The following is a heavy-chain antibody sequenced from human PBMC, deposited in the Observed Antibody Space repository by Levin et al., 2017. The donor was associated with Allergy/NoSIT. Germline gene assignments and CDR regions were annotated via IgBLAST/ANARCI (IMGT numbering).Heavy chain of an antibody. D-gene: IGHD2-15*01. CDR3: ARDWNPYCSGGSCYDALGSHDAFDI. CDR1: GFTVSSNY. Sequence: GGSLRLSCAASGFTVSSNYMSWVRQAPGKGLEWVSVIYSGGSTYYADSVKGRFTISRDNSKNTLYLQMNSLRAEDTAVYYCARDWNPYCSGGSCYDALGSHDAFDIWGQGTMVTVSS. CDR2: IYSGGST. V-gene: IGHV3-66*01. J-gene: IGHJ3*02.